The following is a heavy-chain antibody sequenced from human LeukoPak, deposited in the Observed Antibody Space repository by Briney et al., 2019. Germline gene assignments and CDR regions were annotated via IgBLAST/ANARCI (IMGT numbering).Heavy chain of an antibody. V-gene: IGHV1-2*02. D-gene: IGHD3-10*01. CDR2: ISPTSGGT. CDR3: AREAYASGSFRTDYYYMDV. Sequence: AASVKVSCKASGYTFTSYGISWVRQAPGQGLEWMGWISPTSGGTNYAQKFQGRVTMTRDTSISTAYMELSRLRSDDTAVYYCAREAYASGSFRTDYYYMDVWGKGTTVTISS. J-gene: IGHJ6*03. CDR1: GYTFTSYG.